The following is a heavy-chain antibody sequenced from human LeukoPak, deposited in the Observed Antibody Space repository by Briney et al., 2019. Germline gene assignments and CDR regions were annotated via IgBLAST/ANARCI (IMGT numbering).Heavy chain of an antibody. Sequence: GGSLRLSCAASGFTFSSYSMNWVRQAPGKGLEWVGFIRSKAYGGTTEYAASVKGRFTISRDDSKSSAYLQMNSLKTEDTAVYYCTRDIVVVPAAQRYYYYYYYMDVWGKGTTVTVSS. CDR3: TRDIVVVPAAQRYYYYYYYMDV. V-gene: IGHV3-49*04. CDR2: IRSKAYGGTT. D-gene: IGHD2-2*01. J-gene: IGHJ6*03. CDR1: GFTFSSYS.